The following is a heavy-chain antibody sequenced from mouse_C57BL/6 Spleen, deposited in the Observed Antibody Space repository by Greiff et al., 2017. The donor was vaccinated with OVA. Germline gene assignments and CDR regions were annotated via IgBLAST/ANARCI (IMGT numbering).Heavy chain of an antibody. Sequence: QVQLQQSGPELVKPGASVKISCKASGYAFSSSWLNWVKQRPGKGLEWIGRIYPGDGDTNYNGKFKGKATLTADKSSSTASMQLSSLTSEDSSVYFCARCYGSSSYFDYWGQGTTLTVSS. D-gene: IGHD1-1*01. CDR1: GYAFSSSW. V-gene: IGHV1-82*01. J-gene: IGHJ2*01. CDR2: IYPGDGDT. CDR3: ARCYGSSSYFDY.